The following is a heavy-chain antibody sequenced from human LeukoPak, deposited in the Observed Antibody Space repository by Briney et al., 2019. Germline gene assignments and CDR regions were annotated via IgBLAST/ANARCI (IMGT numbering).Heavy chain of an antibody. CDR3: ARAVAGT. D-gene: IGHD6-19*01. CDR1: GFTFSSHW. V-gene: IGHV3-7*01. Sequence: GGSLRLSCAASGFTFSSHWMSWVRQAPGKGLEWVANIKQDGSEKYYVDSVKGRFTISRDNAKNSLYLQMNSLRAEDTAVYYCARAVAGTWGQGTLVTVSS. CDR2: IKQDGSEK. J-gene: IGHJ5*02.